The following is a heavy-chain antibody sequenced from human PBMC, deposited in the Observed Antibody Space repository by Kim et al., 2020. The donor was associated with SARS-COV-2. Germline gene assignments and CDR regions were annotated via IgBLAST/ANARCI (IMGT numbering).Heavy chain of an antibody. CDR2: ISAYNGNT. J-gene: IGHJ5*02. CDR3: ARTRITIFGVDHRRQTQRGWFDP. D-gene: IGHD3-3*01. V-gene: IGHV1-18*01. Sequence: ASVKVSCKASGYTFTSYGISWVRQAPGQGLEWMGWISAYNGNTNYAQKLQGRVTMTTDTSTSTAYMELRSLRSDDTAVYYCARTRITIFGVDHRRQTQRGWFDPWGQGTLVTVSS. CDR1: GYTFTSYG.